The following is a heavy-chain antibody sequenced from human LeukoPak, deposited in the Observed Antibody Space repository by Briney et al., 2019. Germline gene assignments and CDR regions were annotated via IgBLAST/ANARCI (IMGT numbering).Heavy chain of an antibody. D-gene: IGHD3-10*01. CDR3: ARGVSMGRGGITSRPPHYFDY. Sequence: ASVKVSCKASGYTFTTYYMHWVRQAPGQRLEWMGKINPSGGLTGYSQNFEDRVTMTRDTSTSTVYMELSSLRSDDTAVYYCARGVSMGRGGITSRPPHYFDYWGQGTLVTVSS. J-gene: IGHJ4*02. CDR1: GYTFTTYY. V-gene: IGHV1-46*01. CDR2: INPSGGLT.